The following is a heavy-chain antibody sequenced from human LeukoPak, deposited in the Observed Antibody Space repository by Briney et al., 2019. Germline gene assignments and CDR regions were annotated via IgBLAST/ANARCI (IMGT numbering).Heavy chain of an antibody. CDR2: ISYDGSNK. CDR3: ARDRYGDYGDFDY. D-gene: IGHD4-17*01. CDR1: GFTFSSYA. J-gene: IGHJ4*02. Sequence: PGGSLRLSCAASGFTFSSYAMHWVRQAPGKGLEWVAVISYDGSNKYYADSVKGRFTISRDNSKNTLYLQMNSLRAEGTAVYYCARDRYGDYGDFDYWGQGTLVTVSS. V-gene: IGHV3-30-3*01.